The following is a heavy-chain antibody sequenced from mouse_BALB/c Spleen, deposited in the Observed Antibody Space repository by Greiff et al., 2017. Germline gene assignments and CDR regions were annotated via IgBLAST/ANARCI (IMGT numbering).Heavy chain of an antibody. J-gene: IGHJ2*01. CDR3: ARSTMTSYYFDY. V-gene: IGHV1S81*02. CDR2: INPSNGRT. D-gene: IGHD2-4*01. CDR1: GYTFTSYW. Sequence: QQSCKASGYTFTSYWMHWVKQRPGQGLEWIGEINPSNGRTNYNEKFKSKATLTVDKSSSTAYMQLSSLTSEDSAVYYCARSTMTSYYFDYWGQGTTLTVSS.